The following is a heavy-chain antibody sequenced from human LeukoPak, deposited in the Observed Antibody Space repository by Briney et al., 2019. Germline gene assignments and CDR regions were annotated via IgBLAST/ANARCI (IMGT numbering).Heavy chain of an antibody. D-gene: IGHD6-6*01. CDR3: ARASIGQLVPYYFDY. CDR2: IYYSGST. V-gene: IGHV4-59*01. CDR1: GGSISSYY. Sequence: SETLSLTCTVSGGSISSYYWSWIRQPPGKGLEWIGYIYYSGSTNYNPSLKSRVTISVDTSKNQFSLKLSSVTAADTAVYYCARASIGQLVPYYFDYWGQGTLVTVSS. J-gene: IGHJ4*02.